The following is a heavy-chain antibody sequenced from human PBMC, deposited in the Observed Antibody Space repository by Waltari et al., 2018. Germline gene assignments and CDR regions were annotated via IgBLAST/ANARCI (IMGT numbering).Heavy chain of an antibody. J-gene: IGHJ4*02. D-gene: IGHD3-16*01. CDR3: ATMGAGRAPDY. CDR2: IGPDGGEN. Sequence: EVQLVESGGGLVQPGGSLRVSCAAPTFSFSRYWMAWFRQAPGKGWVWDVTIGPDGGENFYVDAVKGRFSISRDNAKNSFYLQMNSLRVEDTAIFYCATMGAGRAPDYWGQGTLVTVSS. CDR1: TFSFSRYW. V-gene: IGHV3-7*03.